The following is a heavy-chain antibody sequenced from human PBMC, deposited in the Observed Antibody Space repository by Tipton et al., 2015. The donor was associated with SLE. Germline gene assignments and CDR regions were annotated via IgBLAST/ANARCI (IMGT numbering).Heavy chain of an antibody. Sequence: GSLRLSCAASRFTFSSYSMNWVRQAPGKGLEWVSYISRDGGTVNYADSVKGRFTISRDNAKNSLYLQMNSLRDEDTAVYYCARETPESYTGFEDDYYYYGMDIWGQGTTVTVSS. CDR3: ARETPESYTGFEDDYYYYGMDI. J-gene: IGHJ6*02. CDR1: RFTFSSYS. D-gene: IGHD5-12*01. CDR2: ISRDGGTV. V-gene: IGHV3-48*02.